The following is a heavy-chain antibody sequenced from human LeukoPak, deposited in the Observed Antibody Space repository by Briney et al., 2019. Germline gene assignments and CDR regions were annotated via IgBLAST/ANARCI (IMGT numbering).Heavy chain of an antibody. CDR3: ARRNRGNYDNYFDY. D-gene: IGHD4-11*01. CDR2: IYHSGST. Sequence: SQTLSLTCTVSGGSISSGSYYWSWIRQPAGKGLEWIGSIYHSGSTYYNPSLKSRVTISVDTSKNQFSLKLSSVTAADTAVYYCARRNRGNYDNYFDYWGQGTLVTVSS. V-gene: IGHV4-61*02. CDR1: GGSISSGSYY. J-gene: IGHJ4*02.